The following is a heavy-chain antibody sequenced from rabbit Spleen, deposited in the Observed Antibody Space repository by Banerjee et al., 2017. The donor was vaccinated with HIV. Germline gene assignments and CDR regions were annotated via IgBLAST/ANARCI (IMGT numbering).Heavy chain of an antibody. D-gene: IGHD8-1*01. CDR3: ARCGGGSDYGAFNL. V-gene: IGHV1S45*01. CDR1: GFSFSSSYY. Sequence: QEQLEESGGDLVKPEGSLTLTCTASGFSFSSSYYMCWVRQAPGKGLEWIACIYAGNSGITYYASWAKGRFTISKASSTTVTLQMTSLTAADTATYFCARCGGGSDYGAFNLWGQGTLVTVS. CDR2: IYAGNSGIT. J-gene: IGHJ4*01.